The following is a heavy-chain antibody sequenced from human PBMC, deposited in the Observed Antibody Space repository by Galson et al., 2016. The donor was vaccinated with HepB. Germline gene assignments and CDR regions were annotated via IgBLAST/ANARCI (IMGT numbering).Heavy chain of an antibody. CDR2: ISYSGST. Sequence: TLSLTCTVSGGSISSGYYYWSWIRQLPGKGLEWIGYISYSGSTDYNPSLQSRVTISADTSKNQLSLMLSSVTAADTAVYFCAQDHCTGGVCYSSPWYYGMDVWGQGTTVTVSS. CDR3: AQDHCTGGVCYSSPWYYGMDV. CDR1: GGSISSGYYY. V-gene: IGHV4-31*03. J-gene: IGHJ6*02. D-gene: IGHD2-8*02.